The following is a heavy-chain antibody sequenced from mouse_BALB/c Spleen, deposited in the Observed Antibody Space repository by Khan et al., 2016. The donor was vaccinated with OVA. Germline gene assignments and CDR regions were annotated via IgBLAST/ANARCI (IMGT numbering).Heavy chain of an antibody. CDR2: INPYIGET. CDR1: GYSFTGYF. D-gene: IGHD1-1*01. J-gene: IGHJ2*01. V-gene: IGHV1-20*02. CDR3: ARKNGSDFNN. Sequence: VQLKQSGPELVKPGASVKISCKASGYSFTGYFMNWVMQSHGKSLEWIGRINPYIGETFYNQKFKGKATLTVDESSSTVHMELRSLASEDSAVYYCARKNGSDFNNWGQGTTLTVSS.